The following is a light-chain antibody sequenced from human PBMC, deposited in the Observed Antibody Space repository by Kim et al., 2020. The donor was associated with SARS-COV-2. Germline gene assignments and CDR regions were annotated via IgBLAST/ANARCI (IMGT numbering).Light chain of an antibody. V-gene: IGLV3-19*01. CDR1: SLRSYY. J-gene: IGLJ2*01. CDR2: GKN. Sequence: VALGQTVRITCQGDSLRSYYTTWYQQKPGQAPIVVVYGKNNQPSGIPDRFSGSSSGNTASLTITGTQAGDEADYYCNSRDNNDYVLFGGGTQLTVL. CDR3: NSRDNNDYVL.